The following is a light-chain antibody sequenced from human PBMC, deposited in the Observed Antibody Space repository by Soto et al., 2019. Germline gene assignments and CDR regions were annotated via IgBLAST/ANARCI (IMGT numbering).Light chain of an antibody. J-gene: IGKJ4*01. Sequence: EIVLTQSPGTLSLSPGERATLSCRASQSVGRNYLAWYQQKPGQAPRLLIHGASNRATGILDRFSGSGSGTDFTLTISRLEPEDFAVYYCQQYASSPLTFGGGTEVEIK. CDR3: QQYASSPLT. CDR1: QSVGRNY. V-gene: IGKV3-20*01. CDR2: GAS.